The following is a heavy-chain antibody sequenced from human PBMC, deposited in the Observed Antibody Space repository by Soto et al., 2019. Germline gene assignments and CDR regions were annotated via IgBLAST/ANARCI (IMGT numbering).Heavy chain of an antibody. D-gene: IGHD2-15*01. J-gene: IGHJ6*02. V-gene: IGHV1-18*01. CDR2: ISAYNGNT. CDR1: GGTFSSYA. CDR3: ARDLRTHCSGGSCYPDPYYYYGMDV. Sequence: GASVKVSCKASGGTFSSYAISWVRQAPGQGLEWMGWISAYNGNTNYAQKLQGRVTMTTDTSTSTAYMELRSLRSDDTAVYYCARDLRTHCSGGSCYPDPYYYYGMDVWGQGTTVTVS.